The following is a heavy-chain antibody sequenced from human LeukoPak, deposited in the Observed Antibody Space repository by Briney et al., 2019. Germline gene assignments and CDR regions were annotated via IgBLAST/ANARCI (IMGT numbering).Heavy chain of an antibody. CDR3: ARSIPYGTTWYGRSDY. J-gene: IGHJ4*02. CDR1: GFPFSSYS. Sequence: GGSLRLSCAASGFPFSSYSMTWVRQAPGKGLEWVANIKPDGTTKFYVDSVEGRFTISRDNALNSLYLQMNSLRAEDTAIYYCARSIPYGTTWYGRSDYWGQGTLVTVSP. D-gene: IGHD6-13*01. V-gene: IGHV3-7*03. CDR2: IKPDGTTK.